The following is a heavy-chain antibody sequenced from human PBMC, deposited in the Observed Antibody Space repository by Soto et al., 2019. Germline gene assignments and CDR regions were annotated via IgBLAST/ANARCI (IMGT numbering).Heavy chain of an antibody. D-gene: IGHD2-2*01. CDR3: PRDAGGPYAP. Sequence: PSETLSLSCTGSGAPITINYWSWIRQAPGKGLEWIGYIYYSGSTTYNPSLKSRVTMSADTSKDQFSLKLNSVTAADTAVYYCPRDAGGPYAPWGPAILVT. CDR1: GAPITINY. V-gene: IGHV4-59*01. J-gene: IGHJ5*02. CDR2: IYYSGST.